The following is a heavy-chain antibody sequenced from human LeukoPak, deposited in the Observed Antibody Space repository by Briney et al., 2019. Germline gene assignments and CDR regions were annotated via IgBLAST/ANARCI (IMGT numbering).Heavy chain of an antibody. J-gene: IGHJ6*03. CDR1: GYSFTSYW. CDR2: IYPGDSDT. Sequence: GESLKISCKGSGYSFTSYWIGWVRQMPGKGLEWMGIIYPGDSDTRYSPSFQGRVTISTDKSIGTAYLQWSSLKASDTAIYFCARQGAAAGVSVDFYYYMDVWGKGTTVTVSS. D-gene: IGHD6-13*01. V-gene: IGHV5-51*01. CDR3: ARQGAAAGVSVDFYYYMDV.